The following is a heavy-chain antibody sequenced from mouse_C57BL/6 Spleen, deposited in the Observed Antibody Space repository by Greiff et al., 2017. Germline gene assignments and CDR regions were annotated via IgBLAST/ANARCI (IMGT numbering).Heavy chain of an antibody. J-gene: IGHJ4*01. V-gene: IGHV7-1*01. Sequence: EVKLMESGGGLVQSGRSLRLSCATSGFTFSDFYMEWVRQAPGKGLEWIAASRNKANDYITEYSASVKGRFIVSRDTSQSILYLQMNAMRAEDTAIYYCARDEALRAMDYWGQGTSVTVSS. CDR3: ARDEALRAMDY. CDR1: GFTFSDFY. CDR2: SRNKANDYIT. D-gene: IGHD1-1*01.